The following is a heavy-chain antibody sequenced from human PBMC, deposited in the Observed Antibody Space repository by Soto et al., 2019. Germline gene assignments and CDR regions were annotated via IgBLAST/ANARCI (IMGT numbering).Heavy chain of an antibody. J-gene: IGHJ6*02. Sequence: GGSLRLSCAASGLTFSSYGMHWVRQAPGKGLEWVAVIWYDGSNKYYADSVKGRFTISRDNSKNTLYLQMNSLRAEDTAVYYCARDGGYGDYPQYYYYYYGMDVWGQGTTVTVSS. CDR1: GLTFSSYG. V-gene: IGHV3-33*01. CDR2: IWYDGSNK. D-gene: IGHD4-17*01. CDR3: ARDGGYGDYPQYYYYYYGMDV.